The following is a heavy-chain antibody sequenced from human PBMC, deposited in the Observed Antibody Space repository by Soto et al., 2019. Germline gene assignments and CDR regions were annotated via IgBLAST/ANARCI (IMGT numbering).Heavy chain of an antibody. CDR1: GGSISSYY. Sequence: SSETLSLTCTVSGGSISSYYWSWIRQPAGKGLEWIGRIYTSGSTNYNPSLKSRVTMSVDTSKNQFSLKLRSVTAADTAVYYCASVTTPYYYYGMDVWGQGTTVTVSS. D-gene: IGHD4-17*01. CDR2: IYTSGST. J-gene: IGHJ6*02. CDR3: ASVTTPYYYYGMDV. V-gene: IGHV4-4*07.